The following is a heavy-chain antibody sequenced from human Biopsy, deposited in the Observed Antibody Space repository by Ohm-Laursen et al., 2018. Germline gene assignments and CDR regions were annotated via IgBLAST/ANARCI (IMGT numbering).Heavy chain of an antibody. CDR1: GDSISSYY. CDR3: ARDRGYYSDRTVPGYFDL. V-gene: IGHV4-59*01. D-gene: IGHD3-22*01. J-gene: IGHJ2*01. Sequence: SDTLSLTCTVSGDSISSYYWGWIRQPPGKGLEWIGYVHYTGITDYNRSLQSRVTISVDTSKNHFSLRLRSVTSADTAIYYCARDRGYYSDRTVPGYFDLWGRGTLVTVSS. CDR2: VHYTGIT.